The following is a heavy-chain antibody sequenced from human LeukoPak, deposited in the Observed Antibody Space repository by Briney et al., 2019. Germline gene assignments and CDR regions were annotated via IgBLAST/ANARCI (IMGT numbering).Heavy chain of an antibody. CDR2: IIPIFGIA. J-gene: IGHJ4*02. D-gene: IGHD1-26*01. CDR3: ARAGSGIVGATPGADY. CDR1: GDTFSSYA. V-gene: IGHV1-69*04. Sequence: ASVKVSCKASGDTFSSYAISWVRQAPGQGLEWMGRIIPIFGIANYAQKFQGRVTITADKSTSTAYMELSSLRSEDTAVYYCARAGSGIVGATPGADYWGQGTLVTVSS.